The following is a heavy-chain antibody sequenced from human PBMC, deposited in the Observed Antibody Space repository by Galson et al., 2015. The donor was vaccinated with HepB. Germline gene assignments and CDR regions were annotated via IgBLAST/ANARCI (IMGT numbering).Heavy chain of an antibody. CDR3: ARSIVGATTHKVPFDY. D-gene: IGHD1-26*01. CDR1: GGTFSSYA. J-gene: IGHJ4*02. Sequence: SVKVSCKASGGTFSSYAISWVRQAPGQGLEWMGGIIPIFGTANYAQKFQGRVTITADESTSTAYMELSSLRSEDTAVYYCARSIVGATTHKVPFDYWGQGTLVTVSS. CDR2: IIPIFGTA. V-gene: IGHV1-69*13.